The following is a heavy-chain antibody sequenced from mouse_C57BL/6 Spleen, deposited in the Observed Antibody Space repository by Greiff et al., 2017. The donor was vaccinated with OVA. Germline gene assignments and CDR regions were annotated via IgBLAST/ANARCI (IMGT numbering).Heavy chain of an antibody. CDR1: GFTFSDYY. J-gene: IGHJ3*01. D-gene: IGHD1-1*01. V-gene: IGHV5-12*01. Sequence: EVQGVESGGGLVQPGGSLKLSCAASGFTFSDYYMYWVRQTPEKRLEWVAYISNGGGSTYYPDTVKGRFTISRDNAKNTLYLQKSRLKSEDTAMYYCASPDYGSSYAWFAYWGQGTLVTVSA. CDR3: ASPDYGSSYAWFAY. CDR2: ISNGGGST.